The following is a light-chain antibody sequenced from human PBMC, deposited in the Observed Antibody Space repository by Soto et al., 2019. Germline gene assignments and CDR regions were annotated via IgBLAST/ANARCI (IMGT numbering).Light chain of an antibody. V-gene: IGKV1-5*01. CDR3: QQYNSYSPRA. J-gene: IGKJ1*01. CDR1: QSIGTW. CDR2: DAS. Sequence: DIQMTQSPSTLSASVVDRVTITCGASQSIGTWLAWYQQKPGKAPKLLIYDASSLESGVPSRFSGSGSGTEFTLTISSLQPDDFATYYCQQYNSYSPRAFGQGTKVDIK.